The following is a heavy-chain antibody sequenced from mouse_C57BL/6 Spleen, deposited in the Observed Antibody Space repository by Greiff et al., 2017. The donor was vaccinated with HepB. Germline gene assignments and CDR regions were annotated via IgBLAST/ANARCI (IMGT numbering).Heavy chain of an antibody. J-gene: IGHJ4*01. V-gene: IGHV1-54*01. CDR2: VNSGSGGT. D-gene: IGHD2-1*01. Sequence: QVQLQQSGAELVRPGTSVKVSCKASGYAFTNYLIEWVKQRPGQGLEWIGVVNSGSGGTNYNEKFKGKGTLTAGKSSSTAYMQLSSLTSEDSAVYMCSRERALLYAMDYWGQGASVNVSS. CDR3: SRERALLYAMDY. CDR1: GYAFTNYL.